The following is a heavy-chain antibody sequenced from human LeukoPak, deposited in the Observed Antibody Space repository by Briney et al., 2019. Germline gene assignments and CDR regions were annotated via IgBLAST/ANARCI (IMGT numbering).Heavy chain of an antibody. CDR3: ARYPAPAAISYYYGMDA. D-gene: IGHD2-2*01. Sequence: ASVKVSCKASGGTFSSYAISWVRQAPGQGLEWMGRIIPILGIANYAQKFQGRVTITADKSTSTAYMELSSLRSEDTAVYYCARYPAPAAISYYYGMDAWGQGTTVTVSS. V-gene: IGHV1-69*04. CDR1: GGTFSSYA. J-gene: IGHJ6*02. CDR2: IIPILGIA.